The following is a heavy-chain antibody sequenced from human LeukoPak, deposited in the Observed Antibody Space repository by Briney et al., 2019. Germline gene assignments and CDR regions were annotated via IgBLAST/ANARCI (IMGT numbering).Heavy chain of an antibody. J-gene: IGHJ4*02. Sequence: GGSLRLSCSASGFTFGSYAMHWVRQAPGKGLEYVSAISSNGGSTYYADSVKGRFTISRDNSKNTLYLQMSSLRAEDTAVYYCVKGRYCSGGSCYEVDYFDYWGQGTLVTVSS. V-gene: IGHV3-64D*06. CDR1: GFTFGSYA. CDR2: ISSNGGST. CDR3: VKGRYCSGGSCYEVDYFDY. D-gene: IGHD2-15*01.